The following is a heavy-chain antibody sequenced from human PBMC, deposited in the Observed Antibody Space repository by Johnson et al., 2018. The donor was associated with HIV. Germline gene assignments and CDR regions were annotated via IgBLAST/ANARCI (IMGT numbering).Heavy chain of an antibody. CDR3: AKGVAVTTRHGFDI. D-gene: IGHD4-11*01. J-gene: IGHJ3*02. CDR1: GFTFSSYA. Sequence: VQLVESGGGLVQPGGSLRVSCAASGFTFSSYAMHWVRQAPGKGLEWVSIISWNSGTIDYADSVQGRFTISRDNSKNSLYLQLNSLRAEDTAVYYCAKGVAVTTRHGFDIWGQGKVVNVSS. V-gene: IGHV3-9*01. CDR2: ISWNSGTI.